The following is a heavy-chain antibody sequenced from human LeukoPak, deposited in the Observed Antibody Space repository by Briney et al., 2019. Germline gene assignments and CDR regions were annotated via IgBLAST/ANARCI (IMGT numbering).Heavy chain of an antibody. CDR3: ARAYTGFEAFDY. Sequence: ASVKVSCKASGYXFTSYYIHWVRQAPGQGLEWMGWINPNSGGTNYAQKFQDRVTMTRDTSISTAYMELSRLRSDDTAMYFCARAYTGFEAFDYWGQGTLVTVSS. CDR2: INPNSGGT. D-gene: IGHD5-12*01. CDR1: GYXFTSYY. V-gene: IGHV1-2*02. J-gene: IGHJ4*02.